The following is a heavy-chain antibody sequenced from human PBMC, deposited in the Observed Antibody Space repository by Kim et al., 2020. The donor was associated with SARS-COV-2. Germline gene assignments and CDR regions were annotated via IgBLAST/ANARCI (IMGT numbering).Heavy chain of an antibody. CDR1: GGSISSYY. V-gene: IGHV4-59*13. CDR3: ARERGRSPWFGELLPPRDYYYGMDV. CDR2: IYYSGST. D-gene: IGHD3-10*01. J-gene: IGHJ6*02. Sequence: SETLSLTCTVSGGSISSYYWSWIRQPPGKGLEWIGYIYYSGSTNYNPSLKSRVTISVDTSKNQFSLKLSSVTAADTAVYYCARERGRSPWFGELLPPRDYYYGMDVWGQGTTVTVSS.